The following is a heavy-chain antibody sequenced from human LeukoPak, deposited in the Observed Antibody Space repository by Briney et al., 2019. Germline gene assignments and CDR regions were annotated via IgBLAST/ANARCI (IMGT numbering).Heavy chain of an antibody. CDR3: ARVNWELRDAFDI. D-gene: IGHD1-26*01. Sequence: GGSLRLSCAASGFTFSSYEMNWVRQAPGKGLVWVSRINSDGSITSYADSVKGRFTISRDNAKNTLYLQMNSLRAEDTAVYYCARVNWELRDAFDIWGQGTMVTVSS. CDR2: INSDGSIT. J-gene: IGHJ3*02. V-gene: IGHV3-74*01. CDR1: GFTFSSYE.